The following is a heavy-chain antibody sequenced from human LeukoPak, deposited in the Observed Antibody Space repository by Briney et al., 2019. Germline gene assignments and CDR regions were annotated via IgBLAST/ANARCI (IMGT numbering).Heavy chain of an antibody. CDR3: ARENTIFGVVMFYMDV. CDR2: IYTSGST. D-gene: IGHD3-3*01. V-gene: IGHV4-4*07. J-gene: IGHJ6*03. Sequence: PSETLSLTCTVSGGSISSYYWSWIRQPAGKGLEWIGRIYTSGSTNYNPSLKSRVTMSVDTSKKQFFLKLSSVTAADTAVYYCARENTIFGVVMFYMDVWGKGTTVTVSS. CDR1: GGSISSYY.